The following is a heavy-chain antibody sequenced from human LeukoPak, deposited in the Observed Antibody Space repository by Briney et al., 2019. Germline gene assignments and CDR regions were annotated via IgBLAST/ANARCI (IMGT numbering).Heavy chain of an antibody. CDR1: GYSFNSYW. D-gene: IGHD1-26*01. CDR3: ARRRDLCGSYYPFAY. J-gene: IGHJ4*02. CDR2: IYPGDSDA. Sequence: GESLKISCKGSGYSFNSYWIGWVRQMPGKGLKWMGIIYPGDSDARYSPSFQGQVTISADKSISTAYLQWSSLKASDTAMYYCARRRDLCGSYYPFAYCGQGTLVTVSS. V-gene: IGHV5-51*01.